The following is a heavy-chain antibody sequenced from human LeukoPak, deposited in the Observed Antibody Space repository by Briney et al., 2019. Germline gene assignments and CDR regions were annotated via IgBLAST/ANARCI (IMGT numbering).Heavy chain of an antibody. Sequence: PGGSLRLSCTASGFTFGDYAMSWVRQAPGKGLEWVGFIRSKAYGGTTEYAASVKGRFTISRDDSKSIAYLQMNSLKTEDTAVYYCTRDRLVVPAHNYYYYMDVWGKGTTVTVSS. D-gene: IGHD2-2*01. CDR3: TRDRLVVPAHNYYYYMDV. CDR2: IRSKAYGGTT. CDR1: GFTFGDYA. J-gene: IGHJ6*03. V-gene: IGHV3-49*04.